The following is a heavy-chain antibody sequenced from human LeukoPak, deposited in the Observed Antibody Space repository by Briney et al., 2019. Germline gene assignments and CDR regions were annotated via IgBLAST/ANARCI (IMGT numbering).Heavy chain of an antibody. J-gene: IGHJ5*02. Sequence: GESLKISCKGSGYSFTSYWIGWVRQMPGKGLEWMGIIYPGDSDTRYSPSFQGLVTISVDKSINTAYLQWSRLEASDTAIYYCARCIGVPGHYNWFDPWGQGTLVTVSS. CDR2: IYPGDSDT. CDR3: ARCIGVPGHYNWFDP. D-gene: IGHD6-19*01. CDR1: GYSFTSYW. V-gene: IGHV5-51*01.